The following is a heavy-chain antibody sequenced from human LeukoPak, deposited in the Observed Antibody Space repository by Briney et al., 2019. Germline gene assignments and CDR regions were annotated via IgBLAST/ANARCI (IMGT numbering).Heavy chain of an antibody. Sequence: GGSLRLSCAASGFTFSSYGMHWVRQAPGKRLEWVAFIRYDGSNKYYADSVKGRFTISRDNSKNTLYLQMNSLRAEDTAVYYCAKDLGYYDSSGYQPPDIWGQGTMVTVPS. CDR1: GFTFSSYG. D-gene: IGHD3-22*01. J-gene: IGHJ3*02. V-gene: IGHV3-30*02. CDR3: AKDLGYYDSSGYQPPDI. CDR2: IRYDGSNK.